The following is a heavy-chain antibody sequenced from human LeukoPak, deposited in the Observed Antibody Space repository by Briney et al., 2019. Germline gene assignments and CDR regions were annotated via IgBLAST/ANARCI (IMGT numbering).Heavy chain of an antibody. V-gene: IGHV3-30*18. D-gene: IGHD1-14*01. J-gene: IGHJ4*02. CDR1: GFTFSSYG. Sequence: GGSLRLSCAVSGFTFSSYGMHWVRQAPGKGLEWVAVISYDGSNKYYADSVKGRFTISRGNSKNTLYLQMNRLRAEDTAVYYCAKGRDRFDYWGQGTLVTVSS. CDR2: ISYDGSNK. CDR3: AKGRDRFDY.